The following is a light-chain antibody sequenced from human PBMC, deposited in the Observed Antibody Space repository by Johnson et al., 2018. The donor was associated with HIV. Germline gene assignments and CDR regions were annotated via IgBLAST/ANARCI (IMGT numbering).Light chain of an antibody. CDR2: DNY. V-gene: IGLV1-51*01. Sequence: QSVLTQPPSVSAAPGQKVTFSCSGSTSNIGNNDVSWYRHLPGTAPKLLIYDNYKRPSGIPDRFSGSKSGTSATLGITGLQTGDEADYYCGTWDSSLSAFYVFGTGTKVTVL. CDR3: GTWDSSLSAFYV. CDR1: TSNIGNND. J-gene: IGLJ1*01.